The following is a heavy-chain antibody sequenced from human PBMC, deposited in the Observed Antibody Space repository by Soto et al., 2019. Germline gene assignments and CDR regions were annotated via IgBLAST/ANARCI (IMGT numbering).Heavy chain of an antibody. J-gene: IGHJ4*02. Sequence: QVQLQESGPGLVKPSQTLSLTCTVSGGSISSGGYYWSWIRQHPGRGLEWIGYIYYRGSTYYNPSLKSRVTISGDTSKNQFSLKLSSVTAADTAVYYCARLPPRESGYYFDHWGQGTLVTVSS. CDR3: ARLPPRESGYYFDH. CDR2: IYYRGST. CDR1: GGSISSGGYY. V-gene: IGHV4-31*03.